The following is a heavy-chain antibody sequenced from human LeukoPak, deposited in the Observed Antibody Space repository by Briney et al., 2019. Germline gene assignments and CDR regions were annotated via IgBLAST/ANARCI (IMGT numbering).Heavy chain of an antibody. CDR1: GGSISSYY. Sequence: SETLSLTCTVSGGSISSYYWSWIRQPPGKGLEWIGYIYYSGSTSYNPSLKSRVTISVDTSKNQFSLKLSSVTAADTAVYYCARAGIQLWLGNFDFWGQGTLVTVSS. D-gene: IGHD5-18*01. CDR2: IYYSGST. CDR3: ARAGIQLWLGNFDF. V-gene: IGHV4-59*08. J-gene: IGHJ4*02.